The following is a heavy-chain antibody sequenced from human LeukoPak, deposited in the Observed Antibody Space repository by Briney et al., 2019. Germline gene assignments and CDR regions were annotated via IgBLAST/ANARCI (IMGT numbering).Heavy chain of an antibody. CDR2: IKQDGSEK. D-gene: IGHD6-19*01. Sequence: GGSLRLSCAVSGFTLSSYAINWVRQAPGKGLEWVANIKQDGSEKYYVDSVKGRFTISRDNAKNSLYRQMNSLRAEDTAVYYCARVYSSGQDYDYWGQGTLVTVSS. V-gene: IGHV3-7*01. J-gene: IGHJ4*02. CDR1: GFTLSSYA. CDR3: ARVYSSGQDYDY.